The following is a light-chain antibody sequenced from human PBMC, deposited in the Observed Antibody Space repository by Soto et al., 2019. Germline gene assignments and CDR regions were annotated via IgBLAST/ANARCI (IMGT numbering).Light chain of an antibody. CDR3: QQYDNWPLT. CDR1: QSVSSN. CDR2: GAS. V-gene: IGKV3-15*01. J-gene: IGKJ4*01. Sequence: ILLTPSPGTLSLSPGERATLSCRASQSVSSNLAWYQQKPGQAPRLLIYGASTRATGIPARFSGSGSGTEFTLTISSLQSEDFAVYYCQQYDNWPLTFGGGTKVDIK.